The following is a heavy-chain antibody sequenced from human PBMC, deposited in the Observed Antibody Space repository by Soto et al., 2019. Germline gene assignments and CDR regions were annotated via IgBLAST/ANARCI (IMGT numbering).Heavy chain of an antibody. V-gene: IGHV1-24*01. Sequence: ASVKVSCKVSGYTLTELSMHWVRQAPGKGLEWMGGFDPEDGETIYAQKFQGRVTMTEDTSTDTAYMELSSLRSEDTAVYYCATPPPYYYDSSGYLGYWGQGTLVTVSS. CDR3: ATPPPYYYDSSGYLGY. CDR1: GYTLTELS. D-gene: IGHD3-22*01. CDR2: FDPEDGET. J-gene: IGHJ4*02.